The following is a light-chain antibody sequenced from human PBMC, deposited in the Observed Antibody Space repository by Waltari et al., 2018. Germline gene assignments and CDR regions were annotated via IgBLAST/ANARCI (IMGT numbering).Light chain of an antibody. CDR2: KVS. J-gene: IGKJ2*01. CDR1: QSLVHSDGNTY. CDR3: MQGTHPMYT. V-gene: IGKV2-30*02. Sequence: DVVMTQSPLSLPVTLGQPASISCRSSQSLVHSDGNTYLNWFQQRTGQSPRRLIYKVSNRDSGVPDRFSGSGSGTDFTLKISRVEAEDVGVYFCMQGTHPMYTFGQGTKLEIK.